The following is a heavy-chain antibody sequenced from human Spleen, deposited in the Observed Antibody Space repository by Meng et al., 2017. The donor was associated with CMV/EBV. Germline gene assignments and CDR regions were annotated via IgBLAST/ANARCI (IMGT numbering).Heavy chain of an antibody. V-gene: IGHV3-74*01. J-gene: IGHJ4*02. CDR3: AKARRVLYYFDY. CDR1: GFTFSSYW. Sequence: GESLKISCAASGFTFSSYWMHWVRQAPGKGLVWVSRINSDGSSTSYADSVKGRFTISRDNSKNTLYLQMNSLRAEDTAVYFCAKARRVLYYFDYWGQGTLVTVSS. CDR2: INSDGSST.